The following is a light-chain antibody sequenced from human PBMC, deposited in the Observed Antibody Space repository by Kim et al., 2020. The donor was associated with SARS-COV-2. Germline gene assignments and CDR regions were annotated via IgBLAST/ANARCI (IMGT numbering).Light chain of an antibody. CDR3: QQYNSYST. V-gene: IGKV1-5*03. CDR2: KAS. J-gene: IGKJ1*01. CDR1: QSISDW. Sequence: DIQMNRSPSTLSASVGDRVTITCRASQSISDWLAWYQQKPGKAPKLLIYKASTLESDVPSRFSGSGSGTEFTLTINSLQPDDFATYYCQQYNSYSTFGQGTKVDIK.